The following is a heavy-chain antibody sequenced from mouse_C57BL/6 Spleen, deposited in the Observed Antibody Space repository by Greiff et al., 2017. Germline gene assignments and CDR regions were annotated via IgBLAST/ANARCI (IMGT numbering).Heavy chain of an antibody. J-gene: IGHJ4*01. CDR2: IYPGDGDT. CDR3: ARSPYYYGSSPYAMDY. V-gene: IGHV1-80*01. D-gene: IGHD1-1*01. Sequence: VKLMESGAELVKPGASVKISCKASGYAFSSYWMNWVKQRPGKGLEWIGQIYPGDGDTNYNGKFQGKATLTADKSSSTAYMQLSSLTSEDSAVYCCARSPYYYGSSPYAMDYWGQGTSVTVSS. CDR1: GYAFSSYW.